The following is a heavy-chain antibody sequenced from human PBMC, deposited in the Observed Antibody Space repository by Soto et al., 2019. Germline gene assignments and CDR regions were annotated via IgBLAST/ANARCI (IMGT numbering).Heavy chain of an antibody. D-gene: IGHD3-22*01. J-gene: IGHJ4*02. CDR2: IYYSGST. CDR1: GGSISSSSYY. V-gene: IGHV4-39*01. Sequence: QLQLQESGPGLVKPSETLSLTCTVSGGSISSSSYYWGWIRQPPGKGLEWIGSIYYSGSTYYNPSLKSRVTISVDTSKNQFSLKLSSVTAADTAVYYCARPSDSSGYPYYFDYWGQGTLVTVSS. CDR3: ARPSDSSGYPYYFDY.